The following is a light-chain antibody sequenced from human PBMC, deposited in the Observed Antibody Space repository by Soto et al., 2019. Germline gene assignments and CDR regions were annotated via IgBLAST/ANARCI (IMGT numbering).Light chain of an antibody. Sequence: EIVLTQSPATLSLSPGERVTLSCGASQSLTNNFLAWYQQRPGVAPRLLIFDASTRASGVPDRFSGSGSGTDFTLTISRLEPEDFAVYYCQQFGNSPTFGGGTKVEFK. CDR2: DAS. J-gene: IGKJ4*01. CDR1: QSLTNNF. V-gene: IGKV3D-20*01. CDR3: QQFGNSPT.